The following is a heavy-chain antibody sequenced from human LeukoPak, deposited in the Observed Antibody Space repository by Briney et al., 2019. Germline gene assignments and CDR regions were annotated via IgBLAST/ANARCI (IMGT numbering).Heavy chain of an antibody. CDR1: AFTLCVYY. Sequence: GGSLTLSCAAAAFTLCVYYMSWIRHAPGKGREWVSYISSSSSNIYYADSVKGRFTISRDNATNSMYLQMNSLRAEDTSVCSCAELGITMIGGVWGKGTTVTISS. CDR3: AELGITMIGGV. CDR2: ISSSSSNI. D-gene: IGHD3-10*02. J-gene: IGHJ6*04. V-gene: IGHV3-11*04.